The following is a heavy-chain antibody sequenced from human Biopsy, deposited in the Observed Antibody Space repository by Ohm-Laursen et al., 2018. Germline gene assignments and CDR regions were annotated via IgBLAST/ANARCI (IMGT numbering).Heavy chain of an antibody. J-gene: IGHJ6*02. CDR3: GRDSGILNYGNFKYYHYYGMDV. D-gene: IGHD4-11*01. CDR1: GDSVTKYY. Sequence: SETLSLTCTVSGDSVTKYYWSWIRQPPGKGLEWIGHIYYSVMTNYNPSLQSRVSISVETSRNQVSLTLSSVTAADTAVYYCGRDSGILNYGNFKYYHYYGMDVWGQGTKVTVSS. V-gene: IGHV4-59*02. CDR2: IYYSVMT.